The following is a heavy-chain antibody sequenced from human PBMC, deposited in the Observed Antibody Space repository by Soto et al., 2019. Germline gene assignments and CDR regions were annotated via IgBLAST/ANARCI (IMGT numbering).Heavy chain of an antibody. CDR1: GGSISSGDYY. J-gene: IGHJ6*02. CDR3: ARDYYDSSGYNYYGMDV. D-gene: IGHD3-22*01. Sequence: SETLSLTCTVSGGSISSGDYYWSWIRQPPGKGLEWIGYIYYSGSTYYNPSLKSRVTISVDTSKNQFSLKLSSVTAADTAVYYCARDYYDSSGYNYYGMDVWGQGTTVTVSS. V-gene: IGHV4-30-4*01. CDR2: IYYSGST.